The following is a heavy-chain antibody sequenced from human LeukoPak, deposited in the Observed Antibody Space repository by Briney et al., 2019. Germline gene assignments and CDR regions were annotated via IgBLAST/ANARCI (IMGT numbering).Heavy chain of an antibody. Sequence: SVKVSFKASGGTFSSYAINWVRQAPGQGLEWMGRIIPILDIANYAQKFQGRVTITAGKSTSTAYMELSSLRSEDTAVYYCARDRITMVRGVPSDYYGMDVWGQGTTVTVSS. V-gene: IGHV1-69*04. CDR1: GGTFSSYA. CDR2: IIPILDIA. CDR3: ARDRITMVRGVPSDYYGMDV. J-gene: IGHJ6*02. D-gene: IGHD3-10*01.